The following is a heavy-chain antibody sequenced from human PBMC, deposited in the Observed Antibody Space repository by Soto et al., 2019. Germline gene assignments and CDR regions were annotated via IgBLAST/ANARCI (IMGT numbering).Heavy chain of an antibody. V-gene: IGHV3-30-3*01. J-gene: IGHJ4*02. CDR2: ISYDGSNN. CDR3: ARGFSAGKGSPPDF. D-gene: IGHD6-13*01. Sequence: PGGSLRLSCAASGFTFSNYTIHCVRQAPGKGLEWVALISYDGSNNYYADSVKGRFTISRDNSKNTLYLQMSSLRAEDTAVYYCARGFSAGKGSPPDFWGQGSLVTVSS. CDR1: GFTFSNYT.